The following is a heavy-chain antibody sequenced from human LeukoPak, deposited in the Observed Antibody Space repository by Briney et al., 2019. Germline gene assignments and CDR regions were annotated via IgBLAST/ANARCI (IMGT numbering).Heavy chain of an antibody. J-gene: IGHJ4*02. CDR3: AAEDPYSGYDLDY. CDR2: IIPIFGTA. V-gene: IGHV1-69*13. CDR1: GGTFSSYA. Sequence: GASVKVSCKASGGTFSSYAISWVRQAPGQGLEWMGGIIPIFGTANYAQKFQGRVTITADESTSTAYMELSSLRSEDTAVYYCAAEDPYSGYDLDYWGQGTLVTVSS. D-gene: IGHD5-12*01.